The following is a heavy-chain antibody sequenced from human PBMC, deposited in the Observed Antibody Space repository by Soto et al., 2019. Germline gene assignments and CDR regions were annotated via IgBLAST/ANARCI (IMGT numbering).Heavy chain of an antibody. Sequence: ASVKVSCKASGYIFTDYYMHWVRQAPGQGLEWMGWINPNSGGTNYAQKFQGRVTMTRDTSISTAYMELSRLRSDDTTVYYCARVSYGYLDFDYWGQGTLVTVSS. CDR3: ARVSYGYLDFDY. CDR1: GYIFTDYY. V-gene: IGHV1-2*02. D-gene: IGHD5-18*01. J-gene: IGHJ4*02. CDR2: INPNSGGT.